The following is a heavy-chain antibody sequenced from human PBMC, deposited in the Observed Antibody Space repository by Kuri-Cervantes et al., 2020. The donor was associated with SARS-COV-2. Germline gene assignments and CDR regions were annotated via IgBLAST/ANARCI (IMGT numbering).Heavy chain of an antibody. D-gene: IGHD2-15*01. J-gene: IGHJ4*02. CDR1: GFTFTSHA. CDR2: ISYDGSNK. CDR3: AKDQHGIVVVVAAIDY. V-gene: IGHV3-30*18. Sequence: GGSLRLSCAASGFTFTSHAMHWVRQAPGKGLEWVALISYDGSNKFYADSVKGRFTIPRDNSKNTLYLQMNSLRAEDTAVYYCAKDQHGIVVVVAAIDYWGQGTLVTVSS.